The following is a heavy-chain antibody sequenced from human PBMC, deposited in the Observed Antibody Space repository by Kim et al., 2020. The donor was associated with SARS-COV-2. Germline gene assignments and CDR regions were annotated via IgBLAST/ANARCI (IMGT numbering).Heavy chain of an antibody. CDR1: GFTFISYA. V-gene: IGHV3-64*01. Sequence: GGSLRLSCAASGFTFISYAMHWVRQAPGKGLEYVSAISSNVGSTYYANSVKGRFTISRDNSKNTLYLQMGSLRAEDMAVYYCARERGPGGATTGAFDIWGQGTMVTVSS. D-gene: IGHD1-26*01. CDR2: ISSNVGST. J-gene: IGHJ3*02. CDR3: ARERGPGGATTGAFDI.